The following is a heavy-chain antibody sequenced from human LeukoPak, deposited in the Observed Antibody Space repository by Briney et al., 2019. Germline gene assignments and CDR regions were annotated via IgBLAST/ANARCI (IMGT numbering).Heavy chain of an antibody. V-gene: IGHV3-7*01. D-gene: IGHD3-3*01. CDR3: ASPEWLPDSIDI. CDR1: GFTFSNYW. J-gene: IGHJ3*02. CDR2: IKQDGSEK. Sequence: GGALRLSCAGSGFTFSNYWMTWVRQAPGKGLEWVASIKQDGSEKYYVDSVKGRFTISRDNARNSLYLQMNSLRAEDTAVYYCASPEWLPDSIDIWGQGTMVTVSS.